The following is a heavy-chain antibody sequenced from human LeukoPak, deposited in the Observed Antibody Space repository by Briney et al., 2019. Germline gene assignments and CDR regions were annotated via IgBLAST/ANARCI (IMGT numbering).Heavy chain of an antibody. Sequence: GGSLRLSCAASGFTFSSYWMSWVRQAPGKGLEWVANIKQDGSEKYYVDSVKGRFTISRDNAKNSLYLQMNSLRAEDTAVYFCARVGYYYDSSGYPTDYWGQGTLVTVSS. D-gene: IGHD3-22*01. CDR3: ARVGYYYDSSGYPTDY. V-gene: IGHV3-7*01. CDR2: IKQDGSEK. J-gene: IGHJ4*02. CDR1: GFTFSSYW.